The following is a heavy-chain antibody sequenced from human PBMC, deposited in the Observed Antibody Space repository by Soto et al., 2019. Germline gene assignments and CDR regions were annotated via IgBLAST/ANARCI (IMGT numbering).Heavy chain of an antibody. D-gene: IGHD6-6*01. CDR2: ISGSGGST. CDR3: AKVRSSSSDAFDI. V-gene: IGHV3-23*01. CDR1: GFTFSSYA. Sequence: GGSLRLSCAASGFTFSSYAMSWVRQAPGKGLEWVSGISGSGGSTYYADSVKGRLTISRDNSKNTLYLQMNSLRAEDTALYYCAKVRSSSSDAFDIWGQGTMVPSL. J-gene: IGHJ3*02.